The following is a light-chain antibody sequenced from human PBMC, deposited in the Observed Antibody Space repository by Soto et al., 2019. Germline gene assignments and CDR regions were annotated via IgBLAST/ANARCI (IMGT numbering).Light chain of an antibody. CDR2: GAS. CDR1: QDIGTY. CDR3: QESFFTLGT. V-gene: IGKV1-8*01. Sequence: AIRMTQSPSSFSASTGDRVSITCRATQDIGTYLAWYQQIPGKAPKRLIFGASNLHIGVPSRFSGSGSGTEFTLTINNLQREDFETYYCQESFFTLGTFGRGTKVDI. J-gene: IGKJ1*01.